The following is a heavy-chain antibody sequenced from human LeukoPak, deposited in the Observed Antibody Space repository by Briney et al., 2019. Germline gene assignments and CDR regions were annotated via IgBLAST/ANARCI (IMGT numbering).Heavy chain of an antibody. CDR1: GGSISSYY. CDR2: IYYSGST. CDR3: ARGTSSVAGAFFDY. Sequence: SETLSLTCTVSGGSISSYYWSWIRQPPGKGLEWIGYIYYSGSTNYNPSLKSRVTISVDTSKNQFSLKLSSVTAADTAVYYCARGTSSVAGAFFDYWDQGTLVTVSS. D-gene: IGHD2-2*01. J-gene: IGHJ4*02. V-gene: IGHV4-59*01.